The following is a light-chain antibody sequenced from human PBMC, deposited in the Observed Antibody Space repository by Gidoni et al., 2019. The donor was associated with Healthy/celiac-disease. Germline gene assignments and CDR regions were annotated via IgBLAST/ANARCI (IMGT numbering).Light chain of an antibody. CDR2: GAS. CDR3: QQYGSSPST. Sequence: EIVLTQSPGTLSLSPGERATLSCRASQSVSSSYLAWYQQNPGQAPRLLIDGASSRATGIPDRFSGSGSGTDFTLTISRLEPEDFAVYYCQQYGSSPSTFGGGTKVEIK. V-gene: IGKV3-20*01. CDR1: QSVSSSY. J-gene: IGKJ4*01.